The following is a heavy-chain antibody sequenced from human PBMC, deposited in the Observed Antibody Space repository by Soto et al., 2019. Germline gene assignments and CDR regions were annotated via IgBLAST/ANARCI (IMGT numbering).Heavy chain of an antibody. CDR2: INHSGST. D-gene: IGHD4-4*01. J-gene: IGHJ4*02. CDR3: ARVLGTVTTAYFDY. Sequence: PSETLSLTCAVCGGSFSGYYWSWIRQPPGKGLEWIGEINHSGSTNYNPSLKSRVTISVDTSKNQFSLKLSSVTAADTAVYYCARVLGTVTTAYFDYWGQGTLVTVSS. CDR1: GGSFSGYY. V-gene: IGHV4-34*01.